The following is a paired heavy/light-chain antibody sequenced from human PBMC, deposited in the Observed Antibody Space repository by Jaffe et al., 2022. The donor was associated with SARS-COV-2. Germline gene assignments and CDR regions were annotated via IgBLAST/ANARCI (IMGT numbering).Light chain of an antibody. Sequence: QSALTQPPSASGSPGQSVTIPCTGTSSDVGAYNYVSWYQQYPGKAPKLIIYEVSKRPSGVPDRFSGSKSGNTASLAVSGLQAEDEADYYCSSYADTNNVLFGGGTKLTVL. V-gene: IGLV2-8*01. CDR2: EVS. CDR3: SSYADTNNVL. J-gene: IGLJ2*01. CDR1: SSDVGAYNY.
Heavy chain of an antibody. J-gene: IGHJ4*02. Sequence: QLQLQESGPGLVKPSETLSLSCSVSGGSVTFTNSHWGWIRQPPGKGLEWIGTIHYSGSTFENPSLKSRLTLSVDTSKNQLFLKLSSVTAADTAIYYCVTRRAESYSDYWGQGTLVTVSS. D-gene: IGHD6-19*01. CDR3: VTRRAESYSDY. CDR1: GGSVTFTNSH. CDR2: IHYSGST. V-gene: IGHV4-39*01.